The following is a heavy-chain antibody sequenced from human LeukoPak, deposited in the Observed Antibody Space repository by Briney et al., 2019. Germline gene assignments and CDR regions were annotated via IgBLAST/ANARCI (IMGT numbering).Heavy chain of an antibody. D-gene: IGHD6-19*01. CDR3: ARDRYSSGWYDY. CDR2: ISSSSSYI. V-gene: IGHV3-21*01. J-gene: IGHJ4*02. Sequence: GGSLRLSCAASGFTFSSYSMNWVRQAPGKGLEWVSSISSSSSYIYYADSVKGRFTISRDNAKNSLYLQMNSLRAEDTAVYYCARDRYSSGWYDYGGQGTLATAPS. CDR1: GFTFSSYS.